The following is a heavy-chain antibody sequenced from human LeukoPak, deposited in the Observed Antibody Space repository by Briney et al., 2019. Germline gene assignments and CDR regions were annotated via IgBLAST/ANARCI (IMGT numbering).Heavy chain of an antibody. J-gene: IGHJ4*02. CDR1: GGTFSSYA. CDR3: AREGTGDGSALGDY. V-gene: IGHV1-69*04. D-gene: IGHD7-27*01. CDR2: ISPILGIA. Sequence: ASVKVSCKASGGTFSSYAISWVRQAPGQGLEWMGRISPILGIANYAQKFQGRVTITADKSTSTAYMELSSLRSEDTAVYYCAREGTGDGSALGDYWGQGTLVTVSS.